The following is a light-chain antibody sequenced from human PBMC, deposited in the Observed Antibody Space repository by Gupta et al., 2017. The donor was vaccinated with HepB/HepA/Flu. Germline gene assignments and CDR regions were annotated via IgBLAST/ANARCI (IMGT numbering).Light chain of an antibody. CDR2: EVS. CDR1: SSDVGSYNL. V-gene: IGLV2-23*02. J-gene: IGLJ2*01. Sequence: QSALPPPASVSGSPGQSITISCTGTSSDVGSYNLVSWFQQHPVKAPTPMIYEVSKRPSGVSNHFSGSKSDNTATLTSAGVQEEDEADYYCCTYAGSVVFGGGTKLTVL. CDR3: CTYAGSVV.